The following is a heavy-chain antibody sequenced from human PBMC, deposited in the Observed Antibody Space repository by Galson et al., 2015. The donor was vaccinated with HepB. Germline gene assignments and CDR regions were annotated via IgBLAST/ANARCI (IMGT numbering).Heavy chain of an antibody. D-gene: IGHD6-13*01. Sequence: SVKVSCKASGYTFTSYDINWVRQAPGQGLEWMGWISAYNGNTNYAQKLQGRVTMTTDTSTSTAYMELRSLRSDDTAVYYCARNEAAAGNYYYYGMDVWGQGTTVTVSS. CDR2: ISAYNGNT. J-gene: IGHJ6*02. CDR3: ARNEAAAGNYYYYGMDV. V-gene: IGHV1-18*01. CDR1: GYTFTSYD.